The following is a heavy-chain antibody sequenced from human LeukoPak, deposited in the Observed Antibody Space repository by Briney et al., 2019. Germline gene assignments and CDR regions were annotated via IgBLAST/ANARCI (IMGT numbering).Heavy chain of an antibody. J-gene: IGHJ5*02. CDR2: ISGSGGRP. V-gene: IGHV3-23*01. CDR1: GFTFSSFA. D-gene: IGHD3-22*01. CDR3: AREGTYYDSSGYYVS. Sequence: GGSLRLSCAASGFTFSSFAMTWVRQAPGKGLEWVSVISGSGGRPYYADSVKGRFTLSRDNSNNTLSLEMSSLRAEDTAVYYCAREGTYYDSSGYYVSWGQGTLVTVSS.